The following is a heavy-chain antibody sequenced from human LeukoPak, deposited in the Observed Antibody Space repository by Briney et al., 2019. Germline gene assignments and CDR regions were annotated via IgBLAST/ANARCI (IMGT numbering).Heavy chain of an antibody. D-gene: IGHD1-26*01. V-gene: IGHV1-46*01. Sequence: ASVKVSCTASGYTFTSYYMHWVRQAPGQGLEWMGIINPSGGSTSYAQKFQGRVTMTRDTSTSTVYMELSSLRSEDTAVYYCASTSGSFRPFDYWGQGTLVTVSS. CDR2: INPSGGST. CDR1: GYTFTSYY. CDR3: ASTSGSFRPFDY. J-gene: IGHJ4*02.